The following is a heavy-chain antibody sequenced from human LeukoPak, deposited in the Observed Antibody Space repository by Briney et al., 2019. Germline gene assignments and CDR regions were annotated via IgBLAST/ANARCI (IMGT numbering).Heavy chain of an antibody. CDR2: IRYDGSNK. D-gene: IGHD6-6*01. CDR3: AKLLTPPPKYEYSSSRNPPYYYYMDV. Sequence: PGGSLRLSCAASGFTFSSYGMHWVRQAPGKGLEWVAFIRYDGSNKYYADSVKGRFTISRDNSKNTLYLQMNSLRAEDTAVYYCAKLLTPPPKYEYSSSRNPPYYYYMDVWGKGTTVTVSS. J-gene: IGHJ6*03. V-gene: IGHV3-30*02. CDR1: GFTFSSYG.